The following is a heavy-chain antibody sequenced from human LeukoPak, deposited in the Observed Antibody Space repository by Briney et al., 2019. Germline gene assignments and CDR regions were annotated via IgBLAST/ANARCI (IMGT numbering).Heavy chain of an antibody. J-gene: IGHJ4*02. CDR2: ISFSVNTK. V-gene: IGHV3-48*04. CDR3: AREERAFDY. Sequence: GSLRLSCAASGFTFSDYSMNWVRQAPGKGLEWVSYISFSVNTKYYGDSVKGRFTISRDNAKNSLYLHMDSLRAEDTAVYYCAREERAFDYWGQGTLVTVSS. D-gene: IGHD1-1*01. CDR1: GFTFSDYS.